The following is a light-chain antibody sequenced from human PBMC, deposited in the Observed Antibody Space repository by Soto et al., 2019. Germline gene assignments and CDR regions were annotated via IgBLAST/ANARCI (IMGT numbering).Light chain of an antibody. V-gene: IGLV2-8*01. J-gene: IGLJ3*02. CDR2: EVT. Sequence: QSVLTHPPSASGSPGQSVTISFTGTSSDVGAYKYVSWYQQYPGKAPKLMIYEVTKRPSGVPDRFSGSKSGNTASLTVSGLQAEDEADYYCTSYVGNDIWVFGGGTQVTGL. CDR3: TSYVGNDIWV. CDR1: SSDVGAYKY.